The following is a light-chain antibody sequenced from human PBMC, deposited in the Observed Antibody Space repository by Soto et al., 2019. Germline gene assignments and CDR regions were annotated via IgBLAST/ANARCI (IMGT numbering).Light chain of an antibody. Sequence: EIVMTQSPATLSVSPGERATLSCRASQSVSNNLAWYQKKPGLAPRILLYGASTRASGIPSGFSSSGSGTESSLTISRLQSEDFAFYYCQQYNSWWTFGQGTRVDIK. CDR2: GAS. CDR1: QSVSNN. V-gene: IGKV3-15*01. CDR3: QQYNSWWT. J-gene: IGKJ1*01.